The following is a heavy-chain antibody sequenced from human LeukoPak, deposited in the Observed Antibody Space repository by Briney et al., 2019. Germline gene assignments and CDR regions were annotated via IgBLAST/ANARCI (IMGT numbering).Heavy chain of an antibody. V-gene: IGHV4-39*07. CDR1: GGSISSSSYY. D-gene: IGHD2-2*01. CDR2: IYYSGST. J-gene: IGHJ6*03. Sequence: SETLSLTCTVSGGSISSSSYYWGWIRQPPGKGLEWIGSIYYSGSTCYNPSLKSRVTISVDTSKNQFSLKLSSVTAADTAVYYCATPGEDIVVVPAAMGHYYMDVWGKGTTVTVSS. CDR3: ATPGEDIVVVPAAMGHYYMDV.